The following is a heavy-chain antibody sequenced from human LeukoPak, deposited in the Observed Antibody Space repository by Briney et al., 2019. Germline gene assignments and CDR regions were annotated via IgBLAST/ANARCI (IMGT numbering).Heavy chain of an antibody. CDR2: ILPGGSES. CDR1: GYSFSTNM. J-gene: IGHJ4*02. Sequence: PGGSLRLSCVVSGYSFSTNMMTWVRRAPGKGLEWVATILPGGSESYRVDSVKGRFTVSRDNAKNSLYLQMISLRVEDTAVYYCMSAHGYWGQGTLVTVSS. CDR3: MSAHGY. V-gene: IGHV3-7*01.